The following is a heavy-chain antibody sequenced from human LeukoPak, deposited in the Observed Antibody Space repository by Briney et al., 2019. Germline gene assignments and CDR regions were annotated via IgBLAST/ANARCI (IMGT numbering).Heavy chain of an antibody. J-gene: IGHJ3*02. CDR1: GYTLTELS. D-gene: IGHD3-10*01. Sequence: ASVKVSCKVSGYTLTELSMHWVRRAPGKGLEWMGGFDPEDGETIYAQKFQGRVTMTEDTSTDTSYMELSSLRSEDTAVYYCATVLLVRGPTTLADAFDIWGQGTMVTVSS. CDR2: FDPEDGET. V-gene: IGHV1-24*01. CDR3: ATVLLVRGPTTLADAFDI.